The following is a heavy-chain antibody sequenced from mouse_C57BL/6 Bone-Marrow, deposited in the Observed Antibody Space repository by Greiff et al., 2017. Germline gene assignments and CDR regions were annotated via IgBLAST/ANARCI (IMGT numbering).Heavy chain of an antibody. CDR1: GYTFTSYW. J-gene: IGHJ4*01. CDR2: IDPSDCET. D-gene: IGHD2-2*01. Sequence: QVQLQQPGAELVRPGSSVKLSCKASGYTFTSYWMHWVKQRPIQGLEWIGNIDPSDCETHYNQKFKDKATLTVDKSSSTAYMQLSSLTSEDSAVYYCARGRGVRGAMDYWGQGTSVTVSS. CDR3: ARGRGVRGAMDY. V-gene: IGHV1-52*01.